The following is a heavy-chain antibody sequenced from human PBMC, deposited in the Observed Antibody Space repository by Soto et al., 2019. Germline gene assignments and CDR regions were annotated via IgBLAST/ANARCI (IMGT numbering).Heavy chain of an antibody. CDR2: IYYSGST. J-gene: IGHJ4*02. Sequence: QVQLQESGPGLVKPSQTLSLTCTVSGGSISSGGYYWSWIRQHPGKGLEWIGYIYYSGSTYYNPSLKSRVIISVDTSKSQFSLKLSSVTAADTAVYYCARYVDSTGRFDSWGQGTLVTVSS. CDR3: ARYVDSTGRFDS. CDR1: GGSISSGGYY. V-gene: IGHV4-31*03. D-gene: IGHD3-22*01.